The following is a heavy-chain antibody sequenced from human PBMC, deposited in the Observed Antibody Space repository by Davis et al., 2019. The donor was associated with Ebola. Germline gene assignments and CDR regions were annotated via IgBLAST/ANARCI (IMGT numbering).Heavy chain of an antibody. CDR1: GGSISSGGYS. J-gene: IGHJ6*04. D-gene: IGHD3-22*01. CDR3: ARSRTHFDSSGYFRPYYYGLDV. CDR2: IYHSGST. V-gene: IGHV4-30-2*01. Sequence: TLSLTCAVFGGSISSGGYSWSWIRQPPGKGLEWIGYIYHSGSTYYNPSLKSRVTISVDRSKNQFSLKLSSVTAADTAVYYCARSRTHFDSSGYFRPYYYGLDVWGNGNTVTVTS.